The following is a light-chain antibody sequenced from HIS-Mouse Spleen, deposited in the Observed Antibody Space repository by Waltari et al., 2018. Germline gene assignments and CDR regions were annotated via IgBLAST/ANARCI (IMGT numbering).Light chain of an antibody. J-gene: IGLJ2*01. V-gene: IGLV2-23*01. CDR2: EGS. Sequence: QSALTQPASVSGSPGQSITISCTGTSSDVGRYNLVSCYQQHPGKAPKLMIYEGSKRPSGVSNRFSGSKSGNTASLTISGLQAEDEADYYCCSYAGSSTFYVVFGGGTKLTVL. CDR3: CSYAGSSTFYVV. CDR1: SSDVGRYNL.